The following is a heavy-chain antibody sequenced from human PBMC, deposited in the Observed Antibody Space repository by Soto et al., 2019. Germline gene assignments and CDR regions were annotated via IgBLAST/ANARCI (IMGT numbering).Heavy chain of an antibody. CDR2: IIPIFGTA. V-gene: IGHV1-69*13. CDR3: ATKGMVRGVRDGYYYDMDD. Sequence: SVKVSCKTSARTFSSYAISCVRQAPGQGREWMGGIIPIFGTANYAQKFQGRVTITADESTSTAYMELSSLRSEDTDVYYCATKGMVRGVRDGYYYDMDDWGQGTTVTVSS. J-gene: IGHJ6*02. D-gene: IGHD3-10*01. CDR1: ARTFSSYA.